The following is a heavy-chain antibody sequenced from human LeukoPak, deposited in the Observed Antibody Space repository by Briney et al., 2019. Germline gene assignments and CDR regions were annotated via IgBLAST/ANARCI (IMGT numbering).Heavy chain of an antibody. J-gene: IGHJ4*02. V-gene: IGHV1-58*02. Sequence: ASVKVSCKASGFTFTSSAMQWVRQARGQRLEWIGWTVVGSGNTNYAQKFQERVTITRDMSTSTAYMELSSLRSEDTAVYYCAADQGSGWYVWGQGTLVTVSS. CDR1: GFTFTSSA. D-gene: IGHD6-19*01. CDR3: AADQGSGWYV. CDR2: TVVGSGNT.